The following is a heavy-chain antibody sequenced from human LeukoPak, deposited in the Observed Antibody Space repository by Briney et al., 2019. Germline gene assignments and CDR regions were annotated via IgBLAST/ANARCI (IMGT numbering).Heavy chain of an antibody. D-gene: IGHD3-22*01. J-gene: IGHJ4*02. CDR1: AGSISSGDYY. Sequence: SETLSLTSTVYAGSISSGDYYWSWIRQPPGKGLEGIGYIYYSGSTYYNPSLKSRVTISVDTSKNQFSLKLSSVTAADTAVYYCARDPSTYYDSSGYSGHWGQGTLVTVSS. CDR2: IYYSGST. V-gene: IGHV4-30-4*08. CDR3: ARDPSTYYDSSGYSGH.